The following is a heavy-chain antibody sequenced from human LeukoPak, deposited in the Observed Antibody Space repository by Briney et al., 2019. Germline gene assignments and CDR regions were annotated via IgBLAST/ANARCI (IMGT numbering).Heavy chain of an antibody. D-gene: IGHD6-19*01. CDR1: GGSISGYY. V-gene: IGHV4-59*08. Sequence: SETLSLTCTVSGGSISGYYWSWIRQPPGKGLEWIGYIYSSGSTNSNPSLKSRVSISVDSSKNQFPLKLTSVTATDTAVYYCARRFESSGWVDYWGQGTLVTVSS. J-gene: IGHJ4*02. CDR2: IYSSGST. CDR3: ARRFESSGWVDY.